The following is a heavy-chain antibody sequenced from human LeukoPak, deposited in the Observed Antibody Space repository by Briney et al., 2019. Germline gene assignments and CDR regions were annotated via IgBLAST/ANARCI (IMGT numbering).Heavy chain of an antibody. D-gene: IGHD6-25*01. J-gene: IGHJ1*01. CDR1: GASIRISNYY. V-gene: IGHV4-39*02. CDR3: AREYTSGWDRYFQY. Sequence: PSETLSLTCTVSGASIRISNYYWGWIRQPPGKGLEWIASVYYTGTTYYNPSLKSRVTIFVETSKNQVSLRLSSVTAADTAVYYCAREYTSGWDRYFQYWGQGTLVTVSS. CDR2: VYYTGTT.